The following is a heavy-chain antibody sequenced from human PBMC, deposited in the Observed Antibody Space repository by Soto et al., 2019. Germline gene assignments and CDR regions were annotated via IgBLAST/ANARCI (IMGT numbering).Heavy chain of an antibody. J-gene: IGHJ4*02. D-gene: IGHD3-22*01. CDR3: ASELDGYDTSGSDY. Sequence: GSLLRSCSASGFTFRIYAMHWVRQAAGKGLEWVAVISYDGSNKYYADSVKGRFTISRDNSKNTLYLQMNSLRAEDTDVYYCASELDGYDTSGSDYWGQGTLVTVSS. CDR2: ISYDGSNK. V-gene: IGHV3-30-3*01. CDR1: GFTFRIYA.